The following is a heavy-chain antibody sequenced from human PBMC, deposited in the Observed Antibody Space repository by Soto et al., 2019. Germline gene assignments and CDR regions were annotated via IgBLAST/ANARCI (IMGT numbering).Heavy chain of an antibody. J-gene: IGHJ6*03. CDR3: ARGGSRHYYYYYMDV. Sequence: GGSLRLSCAASGFTVSSNYMSWVRQAPGKGLEWVSVIYSGGSTYYADSVKGRFTISRDNSKNTLYLQMNSLRAEDTAVYYCARGGSRHYYYYYMDVWGKGTTVTVSS. CDR2: IYSGGST. CDR1: GFTVSSNY. D-gene: IGHD2-2*01. V-gene: IGHV3-66*01.